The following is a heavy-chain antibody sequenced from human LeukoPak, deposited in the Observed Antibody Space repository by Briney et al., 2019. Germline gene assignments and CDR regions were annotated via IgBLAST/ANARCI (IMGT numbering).Heavy chain of an antibody. CDR1: GGSFSGYY. CDR2: INHSGST. CDR3: ARGRRAAPFDY. V-gene: IGHV4-34*01. Sequence: SETLSLTCAVYGGSFSGYYWSWIRQPPGKGLEWIGEINHSGSTNYNPSLKGRVTISVDTSKNQFSLKLSSVTAADTAVYYCARGRRAAPFDYWGQGTLVTVSS. D-gene: IGHD6-25*01. J-gene: IGHJ4*02.